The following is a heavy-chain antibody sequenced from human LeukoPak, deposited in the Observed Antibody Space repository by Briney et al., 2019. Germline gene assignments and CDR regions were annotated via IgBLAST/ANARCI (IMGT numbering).Heavy chain of an antibody. CDR3: ARDRRNYGGNSGPDAFDI. CDR1: GYTFTSYY. Sequence: EASVKVSCKASGYTFTSYYMHWVRQAPGQGLERMGIINPSGGSTSYAQKFQGRVTMTRDMSTSTVYMELSSLRSEDTAVYYCARDRRNYGGNSGPDAFDIWGQGTMVTVSS. V-gene: IGHV1-46*01. J-gene: IGHJ3*02. CDR2: INPSGGST. D-gene: IGHD4-23*01.